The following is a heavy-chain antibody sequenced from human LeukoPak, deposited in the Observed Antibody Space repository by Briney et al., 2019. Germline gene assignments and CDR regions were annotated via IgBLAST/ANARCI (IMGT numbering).Heavy chain of an antibody. CDR3: ARTGPPNQNPNSNWFDP. D-gene: IGHD1-1*01. CDR2: IIPIFGTA. CDR1: GGTFSSYT. J-gene: IGHJ5*02. V-gene: IGHV1-69*13. Sequence: SVKVSCKASGGTFSSYTINWVRQAPGQGLEWMGGIIPIFGTANYAQKFQGRVTITADESTSTAYMELSSLRSEDTAVYYCARTGPPNQNPNSNWFDPWGQGTLVTVSS.